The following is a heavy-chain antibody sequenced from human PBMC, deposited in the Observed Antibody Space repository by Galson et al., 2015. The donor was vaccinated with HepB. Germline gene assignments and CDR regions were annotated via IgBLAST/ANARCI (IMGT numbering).Heavy chain of an antibody. CDR2: ISYDGSNK. Sequence: SLRLSCAASGFTFSSYAMHWVRQAPGKGLEWVAVISYDGSNKYYADSVKGRFTISRDNSKNTLYLQMNSLRAEDTAVYYCARDQEVVVVPAAISRPDNFDYWGQGTLVTVSS. CDR3: ARDQEVVVVPAAISRPDNFDY. D-gene: IGHD2-2*02. CDR1: GFTFSSYA. J-gene: IGHJ4*02. V-gene: IGHV3-30-3*01.